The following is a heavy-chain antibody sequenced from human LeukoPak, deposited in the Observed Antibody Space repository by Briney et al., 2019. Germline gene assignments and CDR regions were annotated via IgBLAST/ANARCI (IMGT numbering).Heavy chain of an antibody. V-gene: IGHV3-23*01. J-gene: IGHJ5*02. Sequence: GGSLGLSCAASGFTFSSYAMNWVRQAPGKGLEWVSGVSGSGAGTYYTDSVKGRFTISRDNSKNTLYLQMNSLRAEDTAVYYCAKGGITPSWGQGTLLTVSS. CDR3: AKGGITPS. D-gene: IGHD3-10*01. CDR2: VSGSGAGT. CDR1: GFTFSSYA.